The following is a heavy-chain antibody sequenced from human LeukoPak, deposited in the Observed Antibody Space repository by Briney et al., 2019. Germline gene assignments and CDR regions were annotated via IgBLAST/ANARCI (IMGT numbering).Heavy chain of an antibody. D-gene: IGHD1-26*01. CDR1: GFTYSNYW. CDR2: INSDATST. CDR3: ATSLYSGTKLDY. V-gene: IGHV3-74*01. Sequence: PGGSLRLSCAASGFTYSNYWMHRVRQTPGKGLVWVSRINSDATSTSYADSVKGRFTISRDRAKNTLYLQMNGLRADDTAVYYCATSLYSGTKLDYWGQGTLVTVSS. J-gene: IGHJ4*02.